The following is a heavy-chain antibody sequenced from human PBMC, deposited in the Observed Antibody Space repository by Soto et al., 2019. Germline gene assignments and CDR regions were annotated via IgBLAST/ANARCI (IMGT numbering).Heavy chain of an antibody. CDR2: IKQDGSEN. CDR3: ASRHTSSWSALDY. D-gene: IGHD6-13*01. J-gene: IGHJ4*02. Sequence: PGGSLRLSCAASGFTFSRYWMTWVRQAPGKGLEWVANIKQDGSENYYVDSVKGRFTISRDNAKNSLFLQMNSLRVEDTAVYYCASRHTSSWSALDYWGQGTQVTVSS. CDR1: GFTFSRYW. V-gene: IGHV3-7*01.